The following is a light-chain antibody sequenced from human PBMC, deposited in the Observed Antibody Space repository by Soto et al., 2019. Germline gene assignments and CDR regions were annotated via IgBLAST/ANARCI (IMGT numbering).Light chain of an antibody. J-gene: IGKJ2*01. CDR1: QSVSRSY. CDR3: QQYGSSPYT. CDR2: ATS. V-gene: IGKV3-20*01. Sequence: EILLTPSPGTLSLSPGQRATLSCRASQSVSRSYLAWYQQNPGQPPSPLIYATSSRATSIPDRFNGSGSGTDFTLTISRLEPEDFAVYYCQQYGSSPYTFGRATKLEIK.